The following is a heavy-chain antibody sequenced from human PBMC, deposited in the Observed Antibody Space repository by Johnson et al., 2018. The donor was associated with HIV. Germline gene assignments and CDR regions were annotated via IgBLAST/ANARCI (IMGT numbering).Heavy chain of an antibody. CDR3: AKEYLRYSGTYAGAFDI. CDR1: GFTVSSNY. CDR2: IYSGGST. V-gene: IGHV3-53*01. D-gene: IGHD1-26*01. J-gene: IGHJ3*02. Sequence: VQLVESGGGLIQPGGSLRLSCAASGFTVSSNYMSWVRQAPGKGLEWVSVIYSGGSTYYADSKKGRFTISRDNYQNTLYLQMNSLRAEDTAVYYCAKEYLRYSGTYAGAFDIWGQGTMVTVSS.